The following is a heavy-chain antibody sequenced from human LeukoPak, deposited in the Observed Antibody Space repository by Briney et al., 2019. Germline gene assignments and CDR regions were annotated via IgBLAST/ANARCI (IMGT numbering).Heavy chain of an antibody. CDR2: IWNDGTNT. Sequence: PGGSLRLSCAASGFSFSTYGMNWVRQAPGKGLEWVALIWNDGTNTYYADSVKGRFTISRDNSKNTLYLQMNSLRAEDTAVYYCAGDTPPGGDFYFDYWGQGTLVTVSS. CDR3: AGDTPPGGDFYFDY. D-gene: IGHD3-16*01. V-gene: IGHV3-33*01. J-gene: IGHJ4*02. CDR1: GFSFSTYG.